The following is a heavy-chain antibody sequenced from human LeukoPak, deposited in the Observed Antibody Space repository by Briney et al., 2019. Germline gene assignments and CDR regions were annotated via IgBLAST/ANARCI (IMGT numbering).Heavy chain of an antibody. CDR2: IGGGGTL. CDR1: GFTVSSYA. Sequence: GGSLTLSCAASGFTVSSYAMGWVRQAPGKGLEWVSAIGGGGTLYYADSVKGRFSISRDISKNTLLLQMNSLRAEDTAVYYCARRRYDWGGDFANWGQGTLVTVSS. CDR3: ARRRYDWGGDFAN. J-gene: IGHJ4*02. D-gene: IGHD3-16*01. V-gene: IGHV3-23*01.